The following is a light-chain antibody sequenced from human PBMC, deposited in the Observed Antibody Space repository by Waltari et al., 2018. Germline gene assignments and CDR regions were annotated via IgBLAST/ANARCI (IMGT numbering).Light chain of an antibody. CDR2: LCY. J-gene: IGLJ3*02. CDR3: ATWDDSLNGWV. V-gene: IGLV1-44*01. CDR1: SSNIGAYT. Sequence: QSVLTQPPAASGTPGQRVTISCSGSSSNIGAYTVNWYQHLPGPAPKLLTYLCYHRPPGGPDRFSGSQSGTSDSLAISALQYDDEADYYCATWDDSLNGWVFGGGTKLTVL.